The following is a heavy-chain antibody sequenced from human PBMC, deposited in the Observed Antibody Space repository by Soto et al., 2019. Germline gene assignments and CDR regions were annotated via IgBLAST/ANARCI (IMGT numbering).Heavy chain of an antibody. V-gene: IGHV4-59*12. CDR3: ARDPAP. CDR2: IYNSVST. Sequence: SETLSLTCTVSGASITTFYWSWIRQPPGRGLEWIGYIYNSVSTYYIPSLKSRVTISVDTSKNQFSLKLTSVTAADTAVYYCARDPAPWGQGTLVTVSS. CDR1: GASITTFY. J-gene: IGHJ5*02.